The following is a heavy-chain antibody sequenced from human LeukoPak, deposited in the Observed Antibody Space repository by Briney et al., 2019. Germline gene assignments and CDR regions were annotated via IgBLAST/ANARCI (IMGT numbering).Heavy chain of an antibody. V-gene: IGHV4-59*01. D-gene: IGHD3-22*01. J-gene: IGHJ2*01. Sequence: SSETLSLTCTVSGGSISSYCWSWIRQPPGKGLEWIGYIYYSGSTNYNPSLKSRVTISVDTSKNQFSLKLSSVTAADTAVYYCARDTRDYYDSSGYYGYFDLWGRGTLVTVSS. CDR1: GGSISSYC. CDR3: ARDTRDYYDSSGYYGYFDL. CDR2: IYYSGST.